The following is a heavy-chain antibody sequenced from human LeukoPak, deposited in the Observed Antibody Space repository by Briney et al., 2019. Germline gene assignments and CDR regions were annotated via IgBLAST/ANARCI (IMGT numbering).Heavy chain of an antibody. V-gene: IGHV3-30*18. Sequence: GRSLRLSCAASGFTFSSYGMHWVRQAPGKGLEWVAVISYDGSNKYYADSVKGRFTISRDNSKNTLYLQMNSLRAEDTAVYYCAKDMLLEDYYYYGMDVWGQGTTVTVSS. CDR3: AKDMLLEDYYYYGMDV. D-gene: IGHD3-10*02. CDR2: ISYDGSNK. J-gene: IGHJ6*02. CDR1: GFTFSSYG.